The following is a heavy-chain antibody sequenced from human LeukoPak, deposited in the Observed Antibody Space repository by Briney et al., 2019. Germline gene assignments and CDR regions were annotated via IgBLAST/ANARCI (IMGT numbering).Heavy chain of an antibody. J-gene: IGHJ4*02. CDR1: GYTFTSYG. D-gene: IGHD3-22*01. Sequence: GASVKVSCKASGYTFTSYGISWVRQAPGQGLEWMGWISAYNGNTNYAQKLQGRVTMTTDTSTSTAYMELRSLRSDDTAVYYCARAPSYYDSSCYYVGTEFDYWGQGTLVTVSS. V-gene: IGHV1-18*01. CDR2: ISAYNGNT. CDR3: ARAPSYYDSSCYYVGTEFDY.